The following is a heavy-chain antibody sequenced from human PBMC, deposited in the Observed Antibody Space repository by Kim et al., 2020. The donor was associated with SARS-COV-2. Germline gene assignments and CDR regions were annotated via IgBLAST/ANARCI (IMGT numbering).Heavy chain of an antibody. CDR3: ARTMDIVVVVAATGGWFDP. V-gene: IGHV4-31*03. D-gene: IGHD2-15*01. CDR1: GGSISSGGYY. CDR2: IYYSGST. Sequence: SETLSLTCTVSGGSISSGGYYWSWIRQHPGKGLEWIGYIYYSGSTYYNPSLKSRVTISVDTSKNQFSLKLSSVTAADTAVYYCARTMDIVVVVAATGGWFDPWGQGTLVTVSS. J-gene: IGHJ5*02.